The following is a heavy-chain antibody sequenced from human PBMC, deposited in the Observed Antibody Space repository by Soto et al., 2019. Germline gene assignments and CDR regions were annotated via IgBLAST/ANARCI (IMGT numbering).Heavy chain of an antibody. CDR3: ARAHGVGGWFGGSYYYYYVDV. Sequence: QVQLVQSGAEVKKPGASVKVSCKASGYTFTSYGISWVRQAPGQGLEWMGWISAYNGNTNYAQKLQGRVTMTTDTSTSTAYMELRSLRSDDTAVYYCARAHGVGGWFGGSYYYYYVDVWGKGTTVTVSS. D-gene: IGHD3-10*01. CDR2: ISAYNGNT. V-gene: IGHV1-18*01. CDR1: GYTFTSYG. J-gene: IGHJ6*03.